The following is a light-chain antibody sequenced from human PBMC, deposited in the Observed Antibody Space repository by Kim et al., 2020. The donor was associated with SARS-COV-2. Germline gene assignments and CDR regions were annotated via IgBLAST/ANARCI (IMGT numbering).Light chain of an antibody. CDR3: QQLDSYPQVT. CDR1: QYISTF. V-gene: IGKV1-9*01. Sequence: SAADRVPIPGRASQYISTFLAWYQQHPGKAPMLLIYAASTLHSVAPSTFSGSASGTEFTLTISSLQSEYFASYYCQQLDSYPQVTFGAGTKVDIK. J-gene: IGKJ4*01. CDR2: AAS.